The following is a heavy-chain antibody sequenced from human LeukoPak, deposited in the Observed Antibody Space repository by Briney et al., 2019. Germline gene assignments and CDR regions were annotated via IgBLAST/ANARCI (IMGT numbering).Heavy chain of an antibody. Sequence: GGSLRLSCAASGFTFSDYYMSWIRQAPVKGLEWVSYISGSGKIIYCADSVKGRFTISRDNAKNSLYLQMNSLRAEDTAVYYCAGGRTGGYSSSYYWGQGTLVTVSS. V-gene: IGHV3-11*01. CDR2: ISGSGKII. CDR1: GFTFSDYY. J-gene: IGHJ4*02. CDR3: AGGRTGGYSSSYY. D-gene: IGHD5-18*01.